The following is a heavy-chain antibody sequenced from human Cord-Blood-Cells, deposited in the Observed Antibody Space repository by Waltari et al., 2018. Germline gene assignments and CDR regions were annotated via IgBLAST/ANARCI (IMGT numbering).Heavy chain of an antibody. Sequence: QVQLVQSGAEVKKTGASVKVYCKASGYTFTGYYMHWVRQAPGQGLEWVERINPNSGGKNYAHKFQDRVTKTRDKSNSTSYMERSRLRSDDTAVYYCARDLTVTTAFDIWGQGTMVTVAS. D-gene: IGHD4-4*01. CDR2: INPNSGGK. CDR3: ARDLTVTTAFDI. J-gene: IGHJ3*02. CDR1: GYTFTGYY. V-gene: IGHV1-2*06.